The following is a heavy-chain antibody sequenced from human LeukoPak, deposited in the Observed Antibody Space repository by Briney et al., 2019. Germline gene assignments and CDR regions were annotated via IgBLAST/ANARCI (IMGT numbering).Heavy chain of an antibody. CDR2: IRWNSGGI. CDR1: GFTFHDYA. Sequence: GGSLRLSCAASGFTFHDYAMHWVRQAPGEGLEWVSGIRWNSGGIAYADSVKGRFTISRDNAKNSLYLQMNNLRAEDTALYYCANGDDSSGYYYTWTYWGQGTLVTVSS. D-gene: IGHD3-22*01. J-gene: IGHJ4*02. V-gene: IGHV3-9*01. CDR3: ANGDDSSGYYYTWTY.